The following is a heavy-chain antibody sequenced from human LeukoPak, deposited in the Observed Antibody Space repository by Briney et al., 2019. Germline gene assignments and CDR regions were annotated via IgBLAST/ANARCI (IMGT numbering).Heavy chain of an antibody. D-gene: IGHD2-2*01. CDR1: GFTFNSYG. CDR2: IHYDGTNK. Sequence: GGSLRLFCAASGFTFNSYGMHWVRQAPGKGLEWVAVIHYDGTNKNHADSVKGRFTISRDPSKNTVYLQMNSLRAEDTAVYYCARDWLTTSCDYWGQGTLVTVSS. J-gene: IGHJ4*02. V-gene: IGHV3-33*01. CDR3: ARDWLTTSCDY.